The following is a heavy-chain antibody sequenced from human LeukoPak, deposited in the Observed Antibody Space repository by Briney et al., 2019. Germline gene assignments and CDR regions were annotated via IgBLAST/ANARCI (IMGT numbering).Heavy chain of an antibody. J-gene: IGHJ4*02. Sequence: GGSLRLSCTVSGFTLSSYEMSWIRQAPGKGLEWVSSIDYSGGSSYYADSVKGRFTISRDDSKNTLYLQLNSLRAEDTAVYYCAKQPLLIYFDYWGQGTLVTVSS. CDR2: IDYSGGSS. CDR1: GFTLSSYE. V-gene: IGHV3-23*01. CDR3: AKQPLLIYFDY.